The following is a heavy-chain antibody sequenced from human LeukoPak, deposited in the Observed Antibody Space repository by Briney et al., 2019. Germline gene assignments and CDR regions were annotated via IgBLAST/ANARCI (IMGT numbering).Heavy chain of an antibody. Sequence: GGSLRLSCAASGFTFSSYWMHWVRQAPGKGLVWVSRINSDGSSTSYADSVKGRFTISRDNAKNTLYLQMSSLRAEDTAVYYCAKDPASLMTAYYNLYFQHWGQGTLVTVSS. V-gene: IGHV3-74*01. J-gene: IGHJ1*01. D-gene: IGHD3-9*01. CDR1: GFTFSSYW. CDR2: INSDGSST. CDR3: AKDPASLMTAYYNLYFQH.